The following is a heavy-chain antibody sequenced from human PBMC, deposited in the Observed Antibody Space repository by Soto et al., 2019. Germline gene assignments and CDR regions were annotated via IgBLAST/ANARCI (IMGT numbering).Heavy chain of an antibody. CDR2: IYPGDSDT. CDR3: ARHLDFRWWMIQQYYYYGMDV. V-gene: IGHV5-51*01. J-gene: IGHJ6*02. Sequence: PGESLKISCKGSGYSFTSYWIGWVRQMPGKGLEWMGIIYPGDSDTRYSPSFQGQVTISADKSISTAYLQWSSLKASDTAMYYCARHLDFRWWMIQQYYYYGMDVWGQGTTVTVSS. CDR1: GYSFTSYW. D-gene: IGHD2-8*02.